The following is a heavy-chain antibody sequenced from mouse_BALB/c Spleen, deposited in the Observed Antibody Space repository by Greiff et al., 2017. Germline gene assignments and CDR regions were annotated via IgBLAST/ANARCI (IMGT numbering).Heavy chain of an antibody. CDR3: ARGQDGRDRYFFAY. V-gene: IGHV5-6-5*01. J-gene: IGHJ3*01. CDR1: GFTFSSYA. D-gene: IGHD2-14*01. Sequence: EVKLMESGGGLVKPGGSLKLSCAASGFTFSSYAMSWVRQTPEKRLEWVASISSGGSTYYPDSVKGRFTISRDNARNILYLQMSSLRSEDTAMYYCARGQDGRDRYFFAYWGQGTLVTVSA. CDR2: ISSGGST.